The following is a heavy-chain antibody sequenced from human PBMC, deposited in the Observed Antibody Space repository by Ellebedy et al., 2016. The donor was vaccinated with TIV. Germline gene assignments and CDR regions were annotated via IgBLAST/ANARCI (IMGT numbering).Heavy chain of an antibody. D-gene: IGHD3-10*01. CDR3: ATVSYNRPGSIIGHFFDY. V-gene: IGHV4-4*02. CDR1: GVSISSNNW. CDR2: VFHNGRT. Sequence: SETLSLXCTVSGVSISSNNWWSWVRQSPGNGLEWIGDVFHNGRTNYNPSLKSRLTISVDTSKNQFSLKLSSVTAADTAVYYCATVSYNRPGSIIGHFFDYWGQGTLVTVSS. J-gene: IGHJ4*02.